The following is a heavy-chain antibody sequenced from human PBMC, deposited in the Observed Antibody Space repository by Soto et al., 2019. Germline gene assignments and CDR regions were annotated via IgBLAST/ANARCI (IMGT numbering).Heavy chain of an antibody. J-gene: IGHJ4*02. CDR3: ARHRDNSSSWYPVFDY. CDR2: IYYSGST. V-gene: IGHV4-39*01. CDR1: GGSISSSSYY. Sequence: QLQLQESGPGLVKPSETLSLTCTVSGGSISSSSYYWGWIRQPPGKGLEWIGSIYYSGSTYYNPSLKSRVTISVDTSKSRFSLKLSSVTAADTAVYYCARHRDNSSSWYPVFDYWGQGTLVTVSS. D-gene: IGHD6-13*01.